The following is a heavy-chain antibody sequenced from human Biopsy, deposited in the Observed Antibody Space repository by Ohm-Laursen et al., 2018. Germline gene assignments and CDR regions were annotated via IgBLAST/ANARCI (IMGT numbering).Heavy chain of an antibody. J-gene: IGHJ6*02. CDR3: ARDRHHAAGSYAGMDV. CDR1: GYMFYSYG. V-gene: IGHV1-18*01. D-gene: IGHD3-10*01. Sequence: SVKVSCKASGYMFYSYGVSWVRLAPGQGPEWMGWISGYNGNTNYPQSLQGRVTLTTNASSSTAYMELRGLRSDDTAVYYCARDRHHAAGSYAGMDVWGQGTTVTVSS. CDR2: ISGYNGNT.